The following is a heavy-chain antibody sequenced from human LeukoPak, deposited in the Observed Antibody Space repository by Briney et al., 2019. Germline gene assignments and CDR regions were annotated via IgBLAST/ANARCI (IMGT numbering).Heavy chain of an antibody. Sequence: PGGSLRLSCAASGFTFSSYAMSWVRQAPGRGLEYVSAISGNGDSTWYGNSARGRFTISRDNSKNTVFLQMDSLTPEDMAMYYCARGSRPRVGMHDIYDMWGQGTMVTVSS. CDR3: ARGSRPRVGMHDIYDM. J-gene: IGHJ3*02. D-gene: IGHD3-9*01. CDR2: ISGNGDST. V-gene: IGHV3-64*01. CDR1: GFTFSSYA.